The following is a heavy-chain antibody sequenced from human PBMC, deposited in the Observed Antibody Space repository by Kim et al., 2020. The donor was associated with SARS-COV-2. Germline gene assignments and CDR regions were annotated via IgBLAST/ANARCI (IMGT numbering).Heavy chain of an antibody. Sequence: GGSLRLSCAASGFTFSSYWMSWVRQAPGKGLEWVANIKQDGSEKYYVDSVKGRFTISRDNAKNSLYLQMNSLRAEDTAVYYCARERGQYSSSWYGGVDFDYWGQGTLVTVSS. V-gene: IGHV3-7*03. CDR3: ARERGQYSSSWYGGVDFDY. CDR1: GFTFSSYW. J-gene: IGHJ4*02. CDR2: IKQDGSEK. D-gene: IGHD6-13*01.